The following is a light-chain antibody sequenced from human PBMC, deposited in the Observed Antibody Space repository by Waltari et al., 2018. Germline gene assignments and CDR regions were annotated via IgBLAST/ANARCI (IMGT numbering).Light chain of an antibody. Sequence: QSALTQPASESGSPGPSITLSCTVTSSDVGSYNFVSWYQQHPGKAPKLIISEVTKRPSGVSNRFSGSKSGNTASLTISGLQADDEADYYCCSFASRIGVFGGGTKVTVL. CDR3: CSFASRIGV. CDR1: SSDVGSYNF. V-gene: IGLV2-23*02. J-gene: IGLJ2*01. CDR2: EVT.